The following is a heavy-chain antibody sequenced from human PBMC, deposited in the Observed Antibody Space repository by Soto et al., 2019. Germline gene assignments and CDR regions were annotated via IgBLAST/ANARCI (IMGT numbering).Heavy chain of an antibody. CDR2: IKQDGSEK. Sequence: GGSLRLSCAASGFTFSNYWMSWVRQAPGKGLEWVANIKQDGSEKYYVDSVKGRFTISRDNAKTSLYLQMNSLRAEDTALYYCVRAFFDWGWVEYWAQGTLVTV. CDR1: GFTFSNYW. V-gene: IGHV3-7*04. J-gene: IGHJ4*02. D-gene: IGHD3-9*01. CDR3: VRAFFDWGWVEY.